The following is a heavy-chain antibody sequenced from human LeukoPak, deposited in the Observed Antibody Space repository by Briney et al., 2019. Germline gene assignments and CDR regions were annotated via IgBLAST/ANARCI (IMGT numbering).Heavy chain of an antibody. V-gene: IGHV1-69*13. CDR2: IIPIFGTA. Sequence: GASVKVSCKASGGTFSSYAISWVRQAPGQGLEWMGGIIPIFGTANYAQKFQGRVTITADESTSTAYMELSSLRSEDTAVYYCAREYQLLPGVYNWFDPWGQGTLVTVSS. D-gene: IGHD2-2*01. CDR1: GGTFSSYA. J-gene: IGHJ5*02. CDR3: AREYQLLPGVYNWFDP.